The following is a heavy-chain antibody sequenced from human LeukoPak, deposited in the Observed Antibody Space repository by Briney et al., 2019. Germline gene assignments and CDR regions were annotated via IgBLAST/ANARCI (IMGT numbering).Heavy chain of an antibody. Sequence: GGSLRLSCTASGFTFSSYEMNWVRQAPGKGLEWVSYISSSGSTIYYADSVKGRFAISRNNAKNSLYLKMNSPRAEDMAVYYCARAKPKTMVQGLVMGREGRYYVDYWGQGTLVTVSS. CDR1: GFTFSSYE. V-gene: IGHV3-48*03. CDR2: ISSSGSTI. J-gene: IGHJ4*02. CDR3: ARAKPKTMVQGLVMGREGRYYVDY. D-gene: IGHD3-10*01.